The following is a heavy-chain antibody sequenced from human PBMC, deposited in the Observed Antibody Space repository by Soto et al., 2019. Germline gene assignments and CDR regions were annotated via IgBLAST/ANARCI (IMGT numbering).Heavy chain of an antibody. CDR3: AGDFGSGSYRFDY. V-gene: IGHV4-30-2*01. CDR2: IYHSGNT. CDR1: GASISSGDYS. Sequence: QLQLQESGSGLVKPSQTLSLTCAVSGASISSGDYSWSWIRQPPGKGLEWIGYIYHSGNTIYNPSLKSRLTIPLDRSKHQFSLKLTSVTAADTAVYYCAGDFGSGSYRFDYWGQGTLVTVSS. D-gene: IGHD3-10*01. J-gene: IGHJ4*02.